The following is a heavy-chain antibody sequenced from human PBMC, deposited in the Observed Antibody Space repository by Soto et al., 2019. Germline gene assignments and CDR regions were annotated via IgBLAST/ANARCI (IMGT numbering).Heavy chain of an antibody. CDR1: GGSISRSSYY. Sequence: QLQLQESGPGLVKPSETLSLTCTVSGGSISRSSYYWGWIRHPPGKGLEWIGSIYYSGSTYYNPSPKRRITISVDTSKHQLALKHSSVTAADAAVYYCATRDCSGGSCYPFVWGEGPLVTVSS. CDR3: ATRDCSGGSCYPFV. J-gene: IGHJ4*02. D-gene: IGHD2-15*01. V-gene: IGHV4-39*01. CDR2: IYYSGST.